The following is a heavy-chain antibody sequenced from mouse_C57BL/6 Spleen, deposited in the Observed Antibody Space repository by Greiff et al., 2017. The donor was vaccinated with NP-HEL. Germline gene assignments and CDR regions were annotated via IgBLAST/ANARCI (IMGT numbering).Heavy chain of an antibody. CDR1: GYTFTSYW. D-gene: IGHD2-5*01. CDR2: IDPSDSYT. J-gene: IGHJ2*01. Sequence: QVQLKQPGAELVMPGASVKLSCKASGYTFTSYWMHWVKQRPGQGLEWIGEIDPSDSYTNYNQKFKGKSTLTVDKSSSTAYMQLSSLTSEDSAVYYCARRGYYSNYAYYFDYWVQGTTLTVSS. V-gene: IGHV1-69*01. CDR3: ARRGYYSNYAYYFDY.